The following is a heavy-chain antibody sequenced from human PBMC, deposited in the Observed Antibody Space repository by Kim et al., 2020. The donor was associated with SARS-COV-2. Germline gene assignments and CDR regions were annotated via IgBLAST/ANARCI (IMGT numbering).Heavy chain of an antibody. Sequence: AQKVKGRVPITADKSTGTAYMELSSLRSEDTAVYYCARRSHSSSWYYFDYWGQGTLVTVSS. D-gene: IGHD6-13*01. V-gene: IGHV1-69*02. CDR3: ARRSHSSSWYYFDY. J-gene: IGHJ4*02.